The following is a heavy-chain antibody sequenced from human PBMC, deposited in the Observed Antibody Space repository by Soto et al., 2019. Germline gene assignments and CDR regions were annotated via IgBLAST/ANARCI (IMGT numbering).Heavy chain of an antibody. CDR1: GFTFSGSA. J-gene: IGHJ4*02. CDR2: IRSKANSYAT. Sequence: EVQLVESGGGLVQPGGSLKLSCAASGFTFSGSAMHWVRQASGKGLEWVGRIRSKANSYATAYAASVKGRFTISRDDSKNTAYLQMNSLKTEDTAVYYCTPQNVEMATPFDYGGQGTLVTVSS. D-gene: IGHD5-12*01. CDR3: TPQNVEMATPFDY. V-gene: IGHV3-73*02.